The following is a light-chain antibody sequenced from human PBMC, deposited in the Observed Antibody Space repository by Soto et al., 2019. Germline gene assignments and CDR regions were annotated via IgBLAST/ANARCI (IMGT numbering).Light chain of an antibody. Sequence: EIVLTQSPGTLSLSPGERATLSCRASQSVSSNYLAWYKQRPGQPPRLLISGASSRATGIPDRFSGSGSGTDFTLTISRLEPEDFAVYHCQQDGGAPWTFGQGTKVEIK. V-gene: IGKV3-20*01. J-gene: IGKJ1*01. CDR3: QQDGGAPWT. CDR2: GAS. CDR1: QSVSSNY.